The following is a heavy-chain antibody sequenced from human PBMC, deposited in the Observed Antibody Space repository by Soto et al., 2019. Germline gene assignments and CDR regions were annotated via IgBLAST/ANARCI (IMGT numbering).Heavy chain of an antibody. CDR2: MNPNSGNT. D-gene: IGHD6-19*01. J-gene: IGHJ6*04. V-gene: IGHV1-8*01. Sequence: ASVKVSCKASGYTFTSYDINWVRQATGQGLEWMGWMNPNSGNTGYAQKFQGRVTMTRNTSISTAYMELSSLRSEDTAVYYCARGVRWLVSGFAYSYGMDVWGKGTTVTLSS. CDR3: ARGVRWLVSGFAYSYGMDV. CDR1: GYTFTSYD.